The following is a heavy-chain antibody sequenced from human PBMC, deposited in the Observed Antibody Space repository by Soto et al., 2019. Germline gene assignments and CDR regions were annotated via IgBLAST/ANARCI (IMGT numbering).Heavy chain of an antibody. Sequence: SETLSLTCAVSGGSISSSNWWSGVRQPPGKGLEWIGEIYHSGSTNYNPSLKSRVTISVDNSKNQFSLKLGSVTAADTAVYYRAREHGEGSSSLVYWGQGTRVTFSS. J-gene: IGHJ4*02. CDR1: GGSISSSNW. CDR2: IYHSGST. CDR3: AREHGEGSSSLVY. D-gene: IGHD6-6*01. V-gene: IGHV4-4*02.